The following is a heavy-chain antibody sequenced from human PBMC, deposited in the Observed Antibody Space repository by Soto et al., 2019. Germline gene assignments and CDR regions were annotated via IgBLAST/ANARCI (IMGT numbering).Heavy chain of an antibody. D-gene: IGHD3-10*01. CDR2: ISSSGSTI. V-gene: IGHV3-48*03. J-gene: IGHJ6*02. CDR1: GFTFSSYE. Sequence: GGSLRLSCAASGFTFSSYEMNWVRQAPGKGLEWVSYISSSGSTIYYADSVKGRFTISRDNAKNSLYLQMNSLRAEDTAVYYCARVGITMVRGVAQPYYYYYGMDVWGQGTTVTVS. CDR3: ARVGITMVRGVAQPYYYYYGMDV.